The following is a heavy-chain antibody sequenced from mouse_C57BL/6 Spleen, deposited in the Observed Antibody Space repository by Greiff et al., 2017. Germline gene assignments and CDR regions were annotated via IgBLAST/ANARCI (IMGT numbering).Heavy chain of an antibody. CDR1: GYTFTSYW. D-gene: IGHD4-1*01. V-gene: IGHV1-69*01. CDR2: IDPSDSST. J-gene: IGHJ2*01. CDR3: ARLYGLGQNYFDY. Sequence: VQLQQPGAELVMPGASVKLSCKASGYTFTSYWMHWVKQRPGQGLEWIGEIDPSDSSTNYNQKFKGKSTLTVDKSSSTAYMQLSSLTSEDSAVYYCARLYGLGQNYFDYWGQGTTLTVSS.